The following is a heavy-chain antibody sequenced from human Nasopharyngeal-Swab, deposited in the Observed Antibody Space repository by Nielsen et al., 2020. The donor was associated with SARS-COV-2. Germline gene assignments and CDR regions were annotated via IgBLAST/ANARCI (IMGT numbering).Heavy chain of an antibody. CDR3: AKAPRYYFGSGSFYFEY. CDR2: INSDGRST. D-gene: IGHD3-10*01. V-gene: IGHV3-74*01. CDR1: GFTFSNYW. J-gene: IGHJ4*02. Sequence: GESLKISCAASGFTFSNYWMHWVRQAPGKGLVWVSRINSDGRSTTYADSVKGRLTISRDNSKNTLYLQMSSLRAEDTAVYYCAKAPRYYFGSGSFYFEYWGQGTLVTVSA.